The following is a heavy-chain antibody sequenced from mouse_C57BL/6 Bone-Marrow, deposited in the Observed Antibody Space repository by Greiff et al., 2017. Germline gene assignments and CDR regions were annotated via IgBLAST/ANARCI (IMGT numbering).Heavy chain of an antibody. Sequence: QVQLQQPGAELVKPGASVKLSCKASGYTFTSYWMHWVKQRPGQGLEWIGMIHPNRGSTNYNEKFKSKATLTVDKSSSTANMQLSSLTSEDAAVYYYARSPTVVARVYFDYWGQGTTLTVSS. V-gene: IGHV1-64*01. CDR1: GYTFTSYW. CDR3: ARSPTVVARVYFDY. CDR2: IHPNRGST. J-gene: IGHJ2*01. D-gene: IGHD1-1*01.